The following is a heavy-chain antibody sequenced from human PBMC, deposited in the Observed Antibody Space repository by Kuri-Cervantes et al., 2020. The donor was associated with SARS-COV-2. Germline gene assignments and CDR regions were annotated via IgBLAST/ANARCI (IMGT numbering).Heavy chain of an antibody. D-gene: IGHD5-24*01. CDR1: GGTFSSYA. J-gene: IGHJ4*02. CDR2: IIPIFGTA. CDR3: ARGGEMATITPTFDY. V-gene: IGHV1-69*06. Sequence: SVKVSCKASGGTFSSYAISWVRQAPGQGLEWMGGIIPIFGTANYAQKSQGRVTITADKSTSTAYMELSSLRSEDTAVYYCARGGEMATITPTFDYWGQGTLVTVSS.